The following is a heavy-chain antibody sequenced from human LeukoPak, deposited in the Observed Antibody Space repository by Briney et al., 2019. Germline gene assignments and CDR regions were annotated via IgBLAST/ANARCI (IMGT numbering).Heavy chain of an antibody. CDR2: IIPILGTA. D-gene: IGHD2-2*01. V-gene: IGHV1-69*06. J-gene: IGHJ5*02. Sequence: SVKVSCKASGGTFSSYAISWVRQAPGQGLEWMGGIIPILGTANYAQKFQGRVTITADKSTSTAYMELSSLRSEDTAVYYRARDREGYCSSTSCYPSNWFDPWGQGTLVTVSS. CDR1: GGTFSSYA. CDR3: ARDREGYCSSTSCYPSNWFDP.